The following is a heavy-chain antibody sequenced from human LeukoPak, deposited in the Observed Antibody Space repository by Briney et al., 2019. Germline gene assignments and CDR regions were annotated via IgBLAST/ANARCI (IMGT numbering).Heavy chain of an antibody. CDR3: ARGRRGRRGYSYGEKTFDY. CDR1: GGTFSSYA. J-gene: IGHJ4*02. V-gene: IGHV1-69*13. CDR2: IIPIFGTA. Sequence: GASVKVSCKASGGTFSSYAISWVRQAPGQGLEWMGGIIPIFGTANYAQKFQGRVTITADESTSTAYMELSSLRSEDTAVYYCARGRRGRRGYSYGEKTFDYWGQGTLVTVSS. D-gene: IGHD5-18*01.